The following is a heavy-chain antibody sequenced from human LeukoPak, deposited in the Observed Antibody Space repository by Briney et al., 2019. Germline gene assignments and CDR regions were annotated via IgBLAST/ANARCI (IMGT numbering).Heavy chain of an antibody. D-gene: IGHD6-6*01. CDR1: GFTFSTHW. Sequence: PGGSLRLSCEASGFTFSTHWMHWVRQAPGKGLEWGAVISSDGSNQYYADSVKGRFTISRDNSKNTLYLQMSSLRAEETAVYYCARADGSSSISYYYLDVWGKGTTVTVSS. CDR2: ISSDGSNQ. V-gene: IGHV3-30*03. J-gene: IGHJ6*04. CDR3: ARADGSSSISYYYLDV.